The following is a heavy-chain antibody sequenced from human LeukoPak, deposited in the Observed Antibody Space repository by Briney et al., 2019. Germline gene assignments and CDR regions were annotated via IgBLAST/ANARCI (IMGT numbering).Heavy chain of an antibody. CDR1: GFRLSDYY. J-gene: IGHJ5*02. V-gene: IGHV3-66*03. CDR3: ARDRAALQDWVEFDP. Sequence: GGSLRLSCAVSGFRLSDYYMSWVRPAPGKGLEWVGLIRDSGEAFYTDFVRGRFAISRDESENTLYLQMNSLRVEDTAVYFCARDRAALQDWVEFDPWGQGTPVIVSS. D-gene: IGHD3/OR15-3a*01. CDR2: IRDSGEA.